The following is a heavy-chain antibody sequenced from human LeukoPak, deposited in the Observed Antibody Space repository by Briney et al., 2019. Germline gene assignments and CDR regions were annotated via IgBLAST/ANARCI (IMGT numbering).Heavy chain of an antibody. CDR1: GGSISSGGYY. V-gene: IGHV4-31*03. D-gene: IGHD3-9*01. J-gene: IGHJ5*02. CDR2: IYYSGST. CDR3: ARDLTHGPLDP. Sequence: SETLSLTCTVPGGSISSGGYYWSWIRQHPGKGLEWIGYIYYSGSTYYNPSLKSRVTISVDTSKDQFSLKLSSVTAADTAVYYCARDLTHGPLDPWGQGTLVTVSS.